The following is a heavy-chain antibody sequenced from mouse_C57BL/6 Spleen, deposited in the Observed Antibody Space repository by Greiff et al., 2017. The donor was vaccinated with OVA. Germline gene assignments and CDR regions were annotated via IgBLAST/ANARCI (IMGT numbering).Heavy chain of an antibody. D-gene: IGHD2-1*01. V-gene: IGHV5-9-1*02. J-gene: IGHJ4*01. Sequence: EVKLVESGEGLVKPGGSLKLSCAASGFTFSSYAMSWVRQTPEKRLEWVAYISSGGDYIYYADTVKGRFTISRDNARNTLYLQMSSLKSEDTAMYYCTRVSRYGNYAAMDYWGQGTSVTVSS. CDR3: TRVSRYGNYAAMDY. CDR1: GFTFSSYA. CDR2: ISSGGDYI.